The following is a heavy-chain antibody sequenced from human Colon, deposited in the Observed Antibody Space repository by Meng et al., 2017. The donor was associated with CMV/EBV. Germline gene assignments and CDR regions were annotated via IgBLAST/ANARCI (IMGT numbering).Heavy chain of an antibody. CDR2: IIPILGIA. D-gene: IGHD4-23*01. V-gene: IGHV1-69*10. CDR3: ASTTKAEPSRNMVVTPFGWFDP. CDR1: GGTFSSYA. J-gene: IGHJ5*02. Sequence: SVKVSCKASGGTFSSYAISWVRQAPGQGLEWMGGIIPILGIANYAQKFQGRVTITADKSTSTAYMELSSLRSEDTAVYYCASTTKAEPSRNMVVTPFGWFDPWGQGTLVTVSS.